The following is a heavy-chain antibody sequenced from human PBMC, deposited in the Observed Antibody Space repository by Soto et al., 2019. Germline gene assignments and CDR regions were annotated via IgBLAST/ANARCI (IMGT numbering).Heavy chain of an antibody. D-gene: IGHD2-8*01. Sequence: SETLSLTCDFSGDTISTGGYTLAWIRQPPGKALEWIGHTYHSGNPYYNPSLQSRITISVDTSQNQFSLKLNSVTAADTAVYFCAGKPNALSYFDYWGQGALVTVSS. CDR1: GDTISTGGYT. CDR2: TYHSGNP. CDR3: AGKPNALSYFDY. V-gene: IGHV4-30-2*05. J-gene: IGHJ4*02.